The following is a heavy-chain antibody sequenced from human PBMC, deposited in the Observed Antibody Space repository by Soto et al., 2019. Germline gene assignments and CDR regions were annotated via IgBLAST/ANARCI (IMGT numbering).Heavy chain of an antibody. CDR1: GFTFSTYD. D-gene: IGHD7-27*01. J-gene: IGHJ4*02. Sequence: PGGSLRLSCAASGFTFSTYDMSWVRQAPGKGLEWVSGISGSGGSTFYAGSVRGRSTISRDNSMNTLFLQMSSLRADDTAVYYCALRKTGSYFDYWGQGTLVTVSS. CDR2: ISGSGGST. V-gene: IGHV3-23*01. CDR3: ALRKTGSYFDY.